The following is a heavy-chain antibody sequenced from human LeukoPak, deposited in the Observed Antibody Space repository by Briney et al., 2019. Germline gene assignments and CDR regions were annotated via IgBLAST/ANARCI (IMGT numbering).Heavy chain of an antibody. CDR1: GYSISSGYY. CDR2: INHSGST. Sequence: SETLSLTCTVSGYSISSGYYWGWIRQPPGKGLEWIGEINHSGSTNYNPSLKSRVTISVDTSKNQFSLKLSSVTAADTAVYYCARALRRGYSYGPPLYYFDYWGQGTLVTVSS. D-gene: IGHD5-18*01. V-gene: IGHV4-38-2*02. CDR3: ARALRRGYSYGPPLYYFDY. J-gene: IGHJ4*02.